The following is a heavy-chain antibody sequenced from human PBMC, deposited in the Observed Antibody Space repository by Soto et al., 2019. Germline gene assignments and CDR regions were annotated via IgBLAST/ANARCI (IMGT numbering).Heavy chain of an antibody. CDR3: TSKSLLAATGSDF. D-gene: IGHD6-13*01. CDR1: GFTLNNAW. J-gene: IGHJ4*02. Sequence: EVQLVESGGGLVKPGGSLRLSCAASGFTLNNAWVNWVRQAPGKGLQWVGLIKTKADGGTPDYAAPVKGRFTISRDDSSNPLYLQMNSLKTEDTAVYYCTSKSLLAATGSDFWGQGTLVTVSS. V-gene: IGHV3-15*07. CDR2: IKTKADGGTP.